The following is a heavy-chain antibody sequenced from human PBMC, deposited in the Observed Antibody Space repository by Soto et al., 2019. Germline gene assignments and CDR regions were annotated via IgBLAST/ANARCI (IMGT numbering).Heavy chain of an antibody. Sequence: QVQLLQSGAEVKKPGASVKVSCKTSGNTFTDYKLHWVRQAPGQGLEWMGWADPNGGGTNSAQKLQGSVIMTRDTSITTVYLELSRLKTNDTATYFCTTWVDYGDYEGFDFWGQGTLVTVSS. CDR1: GNTFTDYK. V-gene: IGHV1-2*04. CDR3: TTWVDYGDYEGFDF. CDR2: ADPNGGGT. D-gene: IGHD4-17*01. J-gene: IGHJ4*02.